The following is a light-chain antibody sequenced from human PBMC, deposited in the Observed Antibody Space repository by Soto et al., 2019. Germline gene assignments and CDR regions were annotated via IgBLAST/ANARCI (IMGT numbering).Light chain of an antibody. CDR2: AAS. CDR1: QSISSY. J-gene: IGKJ2*01. CDR3: QQSYSTLYT. Sequence: DIQMTQSPSSLPASVGDRVTITCRASQSISSYLNLYQQKPGKAPKLLIYAASSLQSGVPSRFSRSRSGTDFTLTISSLLPEDFATYYCQQSYSTLYTFGQGTKVDIK. V-gene: IGKV1-39*01.